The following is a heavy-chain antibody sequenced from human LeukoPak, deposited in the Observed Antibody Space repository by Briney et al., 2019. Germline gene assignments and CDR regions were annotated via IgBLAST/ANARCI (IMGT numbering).Heavy chain of an antibody. J-gene: IGHJ4*02. V-gene: IGHV3-66*01. CDR2: IYSGGST. CDR1: GFTVSSNY. Sequence: PGGSLRLSCAASGFTVSSNYMSWVRQAPGKGLEWVSVIYSGGSTYYADSVKGRFTISRDNSKSTLYLQMNSLRAEDTAVYYCASEGYSSSWFDYWGQGTLVTVSS. D-gene: IGHD6-13*01. CDR3: ASEGYSSSWFDY.